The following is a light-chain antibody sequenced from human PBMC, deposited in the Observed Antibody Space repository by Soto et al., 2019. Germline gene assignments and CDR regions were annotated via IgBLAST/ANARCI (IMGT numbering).Light chain of an antibody. J-gene: IGLJ1*01. Sequence: QSALTQPASVSGSPGQSITVSCTGTSSDVGTYNHVSWYQQHPGKAPELMIYDVSNRPSGVSNRFSGSKSGNTASLTISGLQAEDEADYYCSSYTTSTTYVFGTRTKVTVL. CDR2: DVS. V-gene: IGLV2-14*01. CDR1: SSDVGTYNH. CDR3: SSYTTSTTYV.